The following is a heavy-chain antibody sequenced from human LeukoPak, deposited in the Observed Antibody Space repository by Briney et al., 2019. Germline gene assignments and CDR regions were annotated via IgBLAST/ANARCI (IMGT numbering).Heavy chain of an antibody. Sequence: SVKVSCKASGGTFSRFTISWVRQAPGQGFEWMGGITPIFGTANFAQKFQGRVTITADESTSTAYMELSSLRSEDTAVYYCARDYRNIAARQLNWFDPWGQGTLVTVSS. CDR1: GGTFSRFT. D-gene: IGHD6-6*01. CDR2: ITPIFGTA. CDR3: ARDYRNIAARQLNWFDP. V-gene: IGHV1-69*13. J-gene: IGHJ5*02.